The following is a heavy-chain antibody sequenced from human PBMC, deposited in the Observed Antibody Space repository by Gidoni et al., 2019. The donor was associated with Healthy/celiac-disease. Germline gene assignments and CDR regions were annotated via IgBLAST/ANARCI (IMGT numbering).Heavy chain of an antibody. V-gene: IGHV3-49*05. D-gene: IGHD3-10*01. CDR1: GFTFGDYA. Sequence: EVQLVESGGGLVKPGRSLRLSCTASGFTFGDYAMSWFRQAPGKGLEWVGFIRSKAYGGTTEYAASVKGRFTISRDDSKSIAYLQMNSLKTEDTAVYYCTRDLGVRGVVFGIPFDYWGQGTLVTVSS. CDR2: IRSKAYGGTT. J-gene: IGHJ4*02. CDR3: TRDLGVRGVVFGIPFDY.